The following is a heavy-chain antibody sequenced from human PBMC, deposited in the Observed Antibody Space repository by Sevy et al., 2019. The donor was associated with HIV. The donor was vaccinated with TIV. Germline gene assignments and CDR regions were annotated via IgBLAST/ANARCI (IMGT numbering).Heavy chain of an antibody. CDR1: GGSFSGYY. V-gene: IGHV4-34*01. Sequence: SETLSLTCAVYGGSFSGYYWSWIRQSPGKGLEWIGEINHSGSTNYNPSLKSRVTISVDTSKNQFSLRLSSVTAADTAVYYCARPIYGSGSQPFDHWGQGTLVTVSS. D-gene: IGHD3-10*01. CDR3: ARPIYGSGSQPFDH. J-gene: IGHJ4*02. CDR2: INHSGST.